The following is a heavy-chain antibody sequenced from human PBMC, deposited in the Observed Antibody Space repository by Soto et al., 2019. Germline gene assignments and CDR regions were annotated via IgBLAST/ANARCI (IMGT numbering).Heavy chain of an antibody. V-gene: IGHV1-69*13. CDR2: IIPIFGTA. Sequence: SVKVSCKASGGTFTNYAFSWVRQAPGQGLEWLGGIIPIFGTADYAQKFQGRVTITADEPTSTVHMELSSLRSDDTAVYYCGSWLNLFGICGNYCDGMDVSGQGTTDTVSS. CDR1: GGTFTNYA. CDR3: GSWLNLFGICGNYCDGMDV. J-gene: IGHJ6*02. D-gene: IGHD3-16*01.